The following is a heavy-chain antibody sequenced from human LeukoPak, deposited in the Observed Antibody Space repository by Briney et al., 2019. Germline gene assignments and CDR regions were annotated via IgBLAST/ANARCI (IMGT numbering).Heavy chain of an antibody. D-gene: IGHD2-2*01. J-gene: IGHJ4*02. CDR1: GFSFSSFW. V-gene: IGHV3-7*04. CDR2: IKEEGRTA. Sequence: GGSLRLSCAASGFSFSSFWMSWVRQAPGKGLEWVADIKEEGRTAYYVDSVKGRFTISRDNAKNTLYLQMNSLRAEDTAVYYCARDSPAGTSWRSEPTFDYWGQGTLVTVTS. CDR3: ARDSPAGTSWRSEPTFDY.